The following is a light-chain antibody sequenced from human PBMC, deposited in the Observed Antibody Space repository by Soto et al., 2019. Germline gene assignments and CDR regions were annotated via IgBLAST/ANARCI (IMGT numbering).Light chain of an antibody. J-gene: IGKJ1*01. CDR2: AAS. Sequence: AIRMTQSPSSLSASTGDRVTITCRASQGISSYLAWYQQKPGKAPKLLIYAASTLQSGVPSRFSGSGSGTDCTLTISCLQSEDFATYYCQQYYNYPRTFGQGTKVEIK. CDR3: QQYYNYPRT. V-gene: IGKV1-8*01. CDR1: QGISSY.